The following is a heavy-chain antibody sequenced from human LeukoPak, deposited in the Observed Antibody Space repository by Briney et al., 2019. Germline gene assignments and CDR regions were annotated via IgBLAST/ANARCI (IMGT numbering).Heavy chain of an antibody. Sequence: GRSLRLSCAASGFTFDDYAMHWVRQAPGKGLEWVSVISSDGSTYYADSVTGRFTISRDNSKNTLYLQMNSLRVEDTAVYYCGRDLIGTAASWDCWGQGTLVTVSS. CDR2: ISSDGST. V-gene: IGHV3-53*01. CDR1: GFTFDDYA. CDR3: GRDLIGTAASWDC. D-gene: IGHD6-25*01. J-gene: IGHJ4*02.